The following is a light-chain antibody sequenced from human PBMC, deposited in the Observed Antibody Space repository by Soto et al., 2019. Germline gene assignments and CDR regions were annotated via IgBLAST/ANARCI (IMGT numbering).Light chain of an antibody. CDR2: AAS. Sequence: DIQMTQSPSSLSASVGDRVTITCRASQGIRNYLTWFQQKPGKAPESLIYAASNLQSGVSSRFSGSGSGTDFPLTISSLQPEDFATYYCQQYYTSPFTFGRGTKVDIK. CDR1: QGIRNY. J-gene: IGKJ3*01. V-gene: IGKV1-16*01. CDR3: QQYYTSPFT.